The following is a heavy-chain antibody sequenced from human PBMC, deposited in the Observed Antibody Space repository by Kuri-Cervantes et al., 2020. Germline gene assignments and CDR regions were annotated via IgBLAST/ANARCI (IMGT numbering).Heavy chain of an antibody. J-gene: IGHJ4*02. D-gene: IGHD3-22*01. CDR1: GYTFTGYY. CDR3: ARVDTMIALGFDY. CDR2: ISAYNGDT. V-gene: IGHV1-18*04. Sequence: ASVKVSCKASGYTFTGYYMHWVRQAPGQGLEWMGWISAYNGDTNYAQKLQGRVTMTTDTSTSTAYMELRSLRSDDTAVYYCARVDTMIALGFDYWGQGTLVTVSS.